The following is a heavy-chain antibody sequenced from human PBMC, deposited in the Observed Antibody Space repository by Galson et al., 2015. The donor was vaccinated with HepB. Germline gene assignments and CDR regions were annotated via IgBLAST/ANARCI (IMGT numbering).Heavy chain of an antibody. CDR1: GFTVSSNY. Sequence: SLRLSCAASGFTVSSNYMSWVRQAPGKGLEWVSVIYSGGSTYYADSVKGRFTIFRHNSKNTLYLQMNSLRAEDTAVYYCATRGYCGGDCFGMDVWGQGTTVTGSS. CDR3: ATRGYCGGDCFGMDV. V-gene: IGHV3-53*04. J-gene: IGHJ6*02. D-gene: IGHD2-21*01. CDR2: IYSGGST.